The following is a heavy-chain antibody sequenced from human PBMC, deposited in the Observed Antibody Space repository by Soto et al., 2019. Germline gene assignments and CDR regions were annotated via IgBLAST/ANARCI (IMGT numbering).Heavy chain of an antibody. Sequence: EVQLLESGGGLVQPGGSLRLSCAASGFTFSSYAMSWVRQAPGKGLEWVSAISGSGGSTYYADSVKGRFTISRDNSKNTLYLQMNVLRAEDTDVYYCAKDLGGDSSGLYWYFDLLGRGTLGTVSS. D-gene: IGHD6-19*01. V-gene: IGHV3-23*01. CDR1: GFTFSSYA. CDR2: ISGSGGST. J-gene: IGHJ2*01. CDR3: AKDLGGDSSGLYWYFDL.